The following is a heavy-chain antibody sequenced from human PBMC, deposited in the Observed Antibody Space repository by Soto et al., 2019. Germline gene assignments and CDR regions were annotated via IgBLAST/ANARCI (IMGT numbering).Heavy chain of an antibody. D-gene: IGHD4-4*01. V-gene: IGHV4-31*03. J-gene: IGHJ6*02. Sequence: SDTLSLTCTVSGGSISSGGYYWSWIRQHPGKGLEWIGYIYYSGSTYYNPSLKSRVTISVDTSKNQFSLKLSSVTAADTAVYYCARYHTGGSNAPYYYYGMDVWGQGTTVTVSS. CDR1: GGSISSGGYY. CDR2: IYYSGST. CDR3: ARYHTGGSNAPYYYYGMDV.